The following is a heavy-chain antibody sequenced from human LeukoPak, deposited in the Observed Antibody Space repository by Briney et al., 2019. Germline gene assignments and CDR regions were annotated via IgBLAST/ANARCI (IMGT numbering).Heavy chain of an antibody. V-gene: IGHV1-46*01. J-gene: IGHJ3*02. Sequence: ASVKVSCKASGYTFTSYYMHWVRQAPGQGLEWMGIINPSGGSTSYAQKFQGRVTMTRETSTSTVYMELTSLTSEDTAVYYCAREGRGDDSAASDIWGQGTMVTVSS. CDR1: GYTFTSYY. CDR2: INPSGGST. CDR3: AREGRGDDSAASDI. D-gene: IGHD5-12*01.